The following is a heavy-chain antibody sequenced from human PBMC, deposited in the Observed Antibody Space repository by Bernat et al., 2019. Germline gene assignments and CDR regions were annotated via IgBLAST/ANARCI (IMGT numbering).Heavy chain of an antibody. CDR3: AKWGDQLAEYLQH. Sequence: EVQLLESGGGLIQPGGSLRLSCAASGFTFSNYVMSWVRQAPGKGLEWVSGISGSGSRTYYADSVKGRFTISRDNSKNTLYLQMNSLRAEDTAVYYCAKWGDQLAEYLQHWGQGTLVTVSS. J-gene: IGHJ1*01. CDR1: GFTFSNYV. V-gene: IGHV3-23*01. D-gene: IGHD2-2*01. CDR2: ISGSGSRT.